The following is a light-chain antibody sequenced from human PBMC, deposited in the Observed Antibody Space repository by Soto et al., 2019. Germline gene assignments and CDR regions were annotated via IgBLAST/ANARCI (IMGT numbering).Light chain of an antibody. CDR2: RDS. CDR3: HVWDSSTAV. J-gene: IGLJ3*02. Sequence: SYELTQPLSVSVPLGQTASITCGGNNIGTRNVHWYQQKPGQAPVLVVYRDSNRPSGIPERFSGSNSGNTATLTISRAQAGGEADYYCHVWDSSTAVFGGGTKLTVL. V-gene: IGLV3-9*01. CDR1: NIGTRN.